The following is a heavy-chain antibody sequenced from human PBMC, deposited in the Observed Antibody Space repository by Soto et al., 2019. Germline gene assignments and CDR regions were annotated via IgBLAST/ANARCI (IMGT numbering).Heavy chain of an antibody. J-gene: IGHJ6*02. V-gene: IGHV1-69*06. CDR1: GGTFSSYA. CDR3: ARGRRNRTAARAPPYYYYGMDV. D-gene: IGHD6-6*01. CDR2: IIPIFGTA. Sequence: SVKVSCKXSGGTFSSYAISWVRQAPGQGLEWMGGIIPIFGTANYAQKFQGRVTITADKSTSTAYMELSSLRSEDTAVYYCARGRRNRTAARAPPYYYYGMDVWGQGTTVTVS.